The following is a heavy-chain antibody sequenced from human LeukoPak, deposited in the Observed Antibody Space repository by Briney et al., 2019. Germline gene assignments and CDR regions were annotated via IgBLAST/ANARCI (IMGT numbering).Heavy chain of an antibody. D-gene: IGHD1-1*01. CDR2: ISAYNGNT. CDR3: ARDVPGPIGTTARFDP. CDR1: GYTFTSYG. J-gene: IGHJ5*02. V-gene: IGHV1-18*01. Sequence: ASVKVSCKASGYTFTSYGISWVRQAPGQGLEWMGWISAYNGNTNYAQKLQGRVTMTTDTSTSTAYMELRSLRSDDTAVYYCARDVPGPIGTTARFDPWGQGTLVTVSS.